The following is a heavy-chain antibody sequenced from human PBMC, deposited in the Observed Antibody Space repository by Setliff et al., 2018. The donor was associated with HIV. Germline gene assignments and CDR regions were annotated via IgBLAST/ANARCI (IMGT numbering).Heavy chain of an antibody. CDR3: AKGPVSGVDL. J-gene: IGHJ5*02. CDR1: GIIFNIYC. CDR2: IYHVGGT. V-gene: IGHV4-4*02. D-gene: IGHD2-15*01. Sequence: GSLRLSCAASGIIFNIYCMYWVRQAPGKGLVWVGYIYHVGGTYYNPSLRSRVTISVDRSKNLFTLKLTSVNAADTAVYYCAKGPVSGVDLWGQGTLVTVSS.